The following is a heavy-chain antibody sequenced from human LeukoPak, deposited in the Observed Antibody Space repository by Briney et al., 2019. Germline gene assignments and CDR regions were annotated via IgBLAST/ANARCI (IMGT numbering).Heavy chain of an antibody. CDR1: GFTFSAHY. V-gene: IGHV3-72*01. Sequence: GGSLRLSCVASGFTFSAHYMDWVRQAPGKGLEWVGRTRNKANSYTTEYAASVKGRFTISRDDSRNSLYLQMNSLKTEDTAVYYCAREVYAIVGDNSFDYWGQGTLVTVSS. CDR2: TRNKANSYTT. CDR3: AREVYAIVGDNSFDY. D-gene: IGHD1-26*01. J-gene: IGHJ4*02.